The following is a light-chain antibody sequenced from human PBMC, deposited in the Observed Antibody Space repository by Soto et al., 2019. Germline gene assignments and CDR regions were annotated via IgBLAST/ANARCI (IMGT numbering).Light chain of an antibody. CDR1: QSVSSH. Sequence: EIVLTQSPATLSLSPGERATLSCRASQSVSSHLVWYQQKPGQAPRLLISDASNRATGIPARFSGSGSGTDFTLTINSLQSEDSAVYYCQEYNYWHPITFGGGTKV. J-gene: IGKJ4*01. V-gene: IGKV3-11*01. CDR3: QEYNYWHPIT. CDR2: DAS.